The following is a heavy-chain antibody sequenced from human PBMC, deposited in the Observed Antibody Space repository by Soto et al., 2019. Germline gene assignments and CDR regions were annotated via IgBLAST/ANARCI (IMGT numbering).Heavy chain of an antibody. CDR3: ARQESLKYSSSWYGYYYGMDV. V-gene: IGHV1-2*02. Sequence: ASVKVSCKASGYTFTGSYMHWVRQAPGQGLEWMGWINPNSGGTNYAQKFQGRVTMTRDTSISTAYMELSRLRSDDTAVYYCARQESLKYSSSWYGYYYGMDVWGQGTTVTVSS. CDR2: INPNSGGT. D-gene: IGHD6-13*01. J-gene: IGHJ6*02. CDR1: GYTFTGSY.